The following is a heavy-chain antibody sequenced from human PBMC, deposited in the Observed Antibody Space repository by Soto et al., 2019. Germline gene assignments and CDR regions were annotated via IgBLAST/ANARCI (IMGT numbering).Heavy chain of an antibody. V-gene: IGHV4-34*01. D-gene: IGHD6-13*01. Sequence: SETLSLTCAVYGGSFSGYYWSWIRQPPGKGLEWIGEINHSGSTNYNPSLKSRVTISVDTSKNQFSLKLSSVTAADTAVYYCARERGHYSSSLYGNYYSSYSTHFCGKGPTVTVSS. CDR3: ARERGHYSSSLYGNYYSSYSTHF. J-gene: IGHJ6*03. CDR2: INHSGST. CDR1: GGSFSGYY.